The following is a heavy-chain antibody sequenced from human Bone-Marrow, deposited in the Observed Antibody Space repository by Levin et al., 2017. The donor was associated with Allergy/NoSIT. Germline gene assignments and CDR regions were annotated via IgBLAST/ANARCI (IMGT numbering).Heavy chain of an antibody. V-gene: IGHV1-2*06. CDR1: GYTFTDYY. Sequence: ASVKVSCKASGYTFTDYYLHWVRQAPGQGLEWLGRINPNSGATDYAQKFQGRVTLTRDTSVSTTYMELSSLTSDDTAVYYCARKCSNANCYSLAAFDVWGRGTLVTVSS. D-gene: IGHD2-15*01. CDR2: INPNSGAT. J-gene: IGHJ3*01. CDR3: ARKCSNANCYSLAAFDV.